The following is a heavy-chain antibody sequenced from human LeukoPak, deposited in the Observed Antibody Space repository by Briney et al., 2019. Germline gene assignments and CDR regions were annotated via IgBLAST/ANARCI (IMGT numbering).Heavy chain of an antibody. Sequence: GGSLRLSCVASEFTLGDYAMHWVRQVPGKGLEWVSGISWNSGLIGYADSVKGRFTISRDNTKNSLYLRMNSLRAEDTAVYYCIRDSSSSFDYWGQGTLVTVSS. CDR1: EFTLGDYA. CDR2: ISWNSGLI. D-gene: IGHD6-13*01. J-gene: IGHJ4*02. CDR3: IRDSSSSFDY. V-gene: IGHV3-9*01.